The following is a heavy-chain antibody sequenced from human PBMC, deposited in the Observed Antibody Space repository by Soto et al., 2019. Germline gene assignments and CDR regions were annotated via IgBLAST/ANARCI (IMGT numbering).Heavy chain of an antibody. V-gene: IGHV1-18*01. Sequence: ASVKVSCKASGYTFTSYGISWVRQAPGQGLEWMGWISAYNGNTNYAQKLQGRVTMTTDTSTSTAYMELRSLRSDDTAVYYCATIPHIRYYYGSGSRDVPVAIYYMDVWGKGTTVTVSS. J-gene: IGHJ6*03. CDR1: GYTFTSYG. D-gene: IGHD3-10*01. CDR3: ATIPHIRYYYGSGSRDVPVAIYYMDV. CDR2: ISAYNGNT.